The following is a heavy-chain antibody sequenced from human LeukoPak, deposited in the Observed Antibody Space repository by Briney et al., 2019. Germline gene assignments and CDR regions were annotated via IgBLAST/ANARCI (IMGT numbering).Heavy chain of an antibody. V-gene: IGHV4-59*01. Sequence: SETPSLTCTVSGGSISSYYWSWVRQPPGMGLEWIGFVYYTGSTNYSPSLKSRVTISVDTSKNQFSLKLRSVTAADTAVYYCARISSSNWYNERGAFDVWGQGTMVTVSS. D-gene: IGHD6-13*01. J-gene: IGHJ3*01. CDR1: GGSISSYY. CDR2: VYYTGST. CDR3: ARISSSNWYNERGAFDV.